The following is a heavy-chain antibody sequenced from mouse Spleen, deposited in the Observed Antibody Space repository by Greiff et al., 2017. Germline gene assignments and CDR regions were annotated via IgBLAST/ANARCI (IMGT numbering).Heavy chain of an antibody. Sequence: QQPGAELVRPGTSVKLSCKASGYTFTSYWMHWVKQRPGQGLEWIGVIDPSDSYTNYNQKFKGKATLTVDTSSSTAYMQLSSLTSEDSAVYYCARNLGSSYDYYAMDYWGQGTSVTVSS. D-gene: IGHD1-1*01. CDR1: GYTFTSYW. J-gene: IGHJ4*01. V-gene: IGHV1-59*01. CDR2: IDPSDSYT. CDR3: ARNLGSSYDYYAMDY.